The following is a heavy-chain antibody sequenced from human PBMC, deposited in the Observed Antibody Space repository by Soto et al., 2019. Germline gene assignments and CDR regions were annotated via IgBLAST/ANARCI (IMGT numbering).Heavy chain of an antibody. CDR3: ERQHSGSYYCDY. CDR2: ISHDGSNK. D-gene: IGHD1-26*01. CDR1: GFTFSSAV. V-gene: IGHV3-30*03. Sequence: GGSLRLSCAASGFTFSSAVMHWVRQAPGKGLEWVADISHDGSNKHYADSVKGRFTISRDNSQNSLYLQMNSLRAEDTAIYYCERQHSGSYYCDYWGQGTPVTVAS. J-gene: IGHJ4*02.